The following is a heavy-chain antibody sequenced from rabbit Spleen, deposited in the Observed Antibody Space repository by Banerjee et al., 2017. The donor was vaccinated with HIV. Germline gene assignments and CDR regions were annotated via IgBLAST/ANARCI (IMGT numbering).Heavy chain of an antibody. Sequence: QSLEESGGGLVQPEGSLTLTCKASGFDFSSTCYMCWVRQAPGKGLEWIGYIDPVFGITYYANWVNGRFSISRENAQNTVFLQMTSLTAADTATYFCARDGAGGSYFALWGPGTLVTVS. D-gene: IGHD8-1*01. J-gene: IGHJ6*01. CDR2: IDPVFGIT. CDR1: GFDFSSTCY. CDR3: ARDGAGGSYFAL. V-gene: IGHV1S43*01.